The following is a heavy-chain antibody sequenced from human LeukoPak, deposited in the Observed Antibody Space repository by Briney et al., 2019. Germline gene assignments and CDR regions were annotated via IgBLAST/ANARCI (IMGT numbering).Heavy chain of an antibody. Sequence: ASVKVSCKASGYTFISYGISWVRQAPGQGLEWMGRINPNSGGTNYAQKFQGRVTMTRDTSISTAYMELSRLRSDDTAVYYCASQYVFWSDYRIGWFDPWGQGTLVTVSS. D-gene: IGHD3-3*01. CDR3: ASQYVFWSDYRIGWFDP. J-gene: IGHJ5*02. CDR2: INPNSGGT. V-gene: IGHV1-2*06. CDR1: GYTFISYG.